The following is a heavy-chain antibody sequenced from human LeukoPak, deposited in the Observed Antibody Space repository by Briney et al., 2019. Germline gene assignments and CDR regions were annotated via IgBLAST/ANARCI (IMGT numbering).Heavy chain of an antibody. J-gene: IGHJ4*02. CDR3: ARVSNYYDSSGYNKRLGASFDY. V-gene: IGHV4-59*01. Sequence: PSETLSLTCTVSGGSISSYYWSWIRQPPGKGLEWIGYINYSGSTNYNPSLKSRVTMSVDTSKNQFSLKLSSVTAADTAVYYCARVSNYYDSSGYNKRLGASFDYWGQGTLVTVSS. CDR2: INYSGST. D-gene: IGHD3-22*01. CDR1: GGSISSYY.